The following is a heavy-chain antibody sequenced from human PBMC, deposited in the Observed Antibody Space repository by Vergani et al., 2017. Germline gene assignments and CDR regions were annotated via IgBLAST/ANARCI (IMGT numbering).Heavy chain of an antibody. Sequence: QVQLVESGGGVVQPGGSLRLSCAASGFTFSSYGMHWVRQAPGKGLEWVAFIRSDGSNKYYADSVKGRFTISRDNSKNTLYLQMNSLRAEDTAVYYCARGPRRFGELSLGYWGQGTLVTVSS. CDR1: GFTFSSYG. V-gene: IGHV3-30*02. D-gene: IGHD3-10*01. CDR2: IRSDGSNK. CDR3: ARGPRRFGELSLGY. J-gene: IGHJ4*02.